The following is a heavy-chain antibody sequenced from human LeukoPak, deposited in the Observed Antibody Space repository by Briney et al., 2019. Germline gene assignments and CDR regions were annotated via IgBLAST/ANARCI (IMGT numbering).Heavy chain of an antibody. J-gene: IGHJ4*02. V-gene: IGHV4-31*03. Sequence: PSETLSLTCTVSGGSISSGSHYWSWIRQHPGKGLEWIGYIYHSGSTFYNPSLKSRVTISVDTSKNQFSLKLSSVTAADTAVYYCARGPGSTRDYWGQGTLVTVSS. D-gene: IGHD1-14*01. CDR1: GGSISSGSHY. CDR3: ARGPGSTRDY. CDR2: IYHSGST.